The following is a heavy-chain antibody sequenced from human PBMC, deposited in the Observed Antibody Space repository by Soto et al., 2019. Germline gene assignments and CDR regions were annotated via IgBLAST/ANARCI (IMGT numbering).Heavy chain of an antibody. CDR1: GGSFSGYY. Sequence: SETLSLTCAVYGGSFSGYYWSWIRQPPGKGLEWIGEINHSGSTNYNPSLKSRVTISVDTSKNQFSLKLSSVTAADTAVYYCASKIGASGYDFDLHSGHFDYWGQGTLVTVSS. V-gene: IGHV4-34*01. CDR3: ASKIGASGYDFDLHSGHFDY. D-gene: IGHD5-12*01. J-gene: IGHJ4*02. CDR2: INHSGST.